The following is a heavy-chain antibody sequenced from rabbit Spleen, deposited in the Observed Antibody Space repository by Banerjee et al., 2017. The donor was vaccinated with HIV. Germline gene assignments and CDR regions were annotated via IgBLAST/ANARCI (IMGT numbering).Heavy chain of an antibody. V-gene: IGHV1S7*01. Sequence: QLKETGGGLVQPGGSLKLSCKASGFTLSSYYMNWVRQAPGKGLEWIGYIDPVFGITYYATWVNGRFTISSHKAQNTLYLQLNSLTIADTATYFCVRDTWHFNFWGQGTLVTVS. D-gene: IGHD3-1*01. J-gene: IGHJ4*01. CDR2: IDPVFGIT. CDR1: GFTLSSYY. CDR3: VRDTWHFNF.